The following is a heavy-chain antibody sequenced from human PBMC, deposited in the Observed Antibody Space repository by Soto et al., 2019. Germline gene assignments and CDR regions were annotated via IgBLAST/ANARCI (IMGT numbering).Heavy chain of an antibody. D-gene: IGHD3-9*01. CDR2: INAIFGTA. Sequence: GASVKVSCKASGGTFSSYAISWVRQAPGQGLEWMGGINAIFGTANYSQKFQGRVTITTDKSTSTAYMELSSLRSEDTAVYYCARAEDYDILTGYARSLDVWGQGTTVTVSS. J-gene: IGHJ6*02. CDR3: ARAEDYDILTGYARSLDV. V-gene: IGHV1-69*05. CDR1: GGTFSSYA.